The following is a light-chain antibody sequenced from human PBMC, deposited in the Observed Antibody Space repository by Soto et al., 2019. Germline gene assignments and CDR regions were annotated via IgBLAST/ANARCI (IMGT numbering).Light chain of an antibody. Sequence: QSALTQPPSASGTPGQRVVISCFGSSSNSASNYIYWYQQVPGTAPKLLSYSNNQRPSGVPHRFSCSKSGTSSSLVISGLRSEDEADYYCATWDDSLSNSVFGTGTKVTVL. J-gene: IGLJ1*01. CDR2: SNN. CDR1: SSNSASNY. V-gene: IGLV1-47*02. CDR3: ATWDDSLSNSV.